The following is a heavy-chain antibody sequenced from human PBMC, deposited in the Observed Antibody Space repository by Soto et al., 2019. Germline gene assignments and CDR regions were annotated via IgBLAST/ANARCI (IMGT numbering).Heavy chain of an antibody. CDR2: INYSGRT. J-gene: IGHJ6*02. CDR1: GGSISSSDYY. V-gene: IGHV4-30-4*01. Sequence: QVQLQESGPGLVKPSQTLSLTCTVSGGSISSSDYYWSWIRQPPGKGLEWIGYINYSGRTYYNPSLKXXXXXXXXXXXXXXXXXXXXXXXXXXXXXXXXXXXXLXKDYGVDVWGQGTTVTVSS. CDR3: XXXXXLXKDYGVDV.